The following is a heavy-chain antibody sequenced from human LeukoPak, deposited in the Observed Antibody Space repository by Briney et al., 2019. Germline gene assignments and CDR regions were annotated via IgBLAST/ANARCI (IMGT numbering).Heavy chain of an antibody. CDR3: ERHLIRYNWFDP. D-gene: IGHD1-14*01. J-gene: IGHJ5*02. V-gene: IGHV4-39*01. Sequence: PSETLSLTCTVSGGSISSSSYYWGWIRQPPGKGLEWIGSIYYSGSTYYNPSLKSRVTISVDTSKNQFSLRLSSVTAADTAVYYCERHLIRYNWFDPWGQGTLVTVSS. CDR2: IYYSGST. CDR1: GGSISSSSYY.